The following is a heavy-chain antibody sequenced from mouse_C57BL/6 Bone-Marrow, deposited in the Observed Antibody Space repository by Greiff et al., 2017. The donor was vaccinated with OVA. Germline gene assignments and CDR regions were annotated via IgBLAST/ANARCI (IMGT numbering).Heavy chain of an antibody. CDR3: ARSGALYYPNY. CDR2: IDPSDSET. V-gene: IGHV1-52*01. Sequence: QVQLQQSGAELVRPGSSVKLSCKASGYTFTSYWMHWVKQRPIQGLEWIGNIDPSDSETHYNQKFKDKATLTVDKSSSTAYMQLSSLTSEDSAVYYCARSGALYYPNYWGQGTTLTVSS. CDR1: GYTFTSYW. D-gene: IGHD2-1*01. J-gene: IGHJ2*01.